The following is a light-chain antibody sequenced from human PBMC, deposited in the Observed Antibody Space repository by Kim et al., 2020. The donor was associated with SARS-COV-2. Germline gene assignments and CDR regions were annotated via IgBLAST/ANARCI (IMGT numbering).Light chain of an antibody. V-gene: IGKV1-27*01. J-gene: IGKJ1*01. CDR3: KMCDSAART. CDR2: AAS. Sequence: GDRVTTTSRARHNIRKCLAWFQLKPGKAPNRLIYAASALHQGVPSRFSGSGSGTDFTLSVTSLQPENIETFYYKMCDSAARTFGQGNPVDIK. CDR1: HNIRKC.